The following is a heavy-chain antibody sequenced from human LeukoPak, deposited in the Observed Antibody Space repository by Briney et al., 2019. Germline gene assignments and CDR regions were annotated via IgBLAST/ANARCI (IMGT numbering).Heavy chain of an antibody. D-gene: IGHD6-13*01. CDR2: IYYSGST. J-gene: IGHJ4*02. Sequence: KPSETLSLTCTVSGGSISSYYWSWIRQPPGKGLEWIGYIYYSGSTNYNPSLKSRVTISVDTSKNQFSLKLSSVTAADTAVYYCAGYGSSSWYSYYFDYWGQGTLVTVSS. CDR3: AGYGSSSWYSYYFDY. CDR1: GGSISSYY. V-gene: IGHV4-59*01.